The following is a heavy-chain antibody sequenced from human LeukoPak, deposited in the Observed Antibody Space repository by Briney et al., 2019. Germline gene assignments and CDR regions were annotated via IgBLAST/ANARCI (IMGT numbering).Heavy chain of an antibody. Sequence: SETLSLTCNVSGGSISINTYVWGWIRRPRGKGLEGIVSIRDSETTYYNPSLKSRVTISVDRSKNQFSLNLSSLTAADTAVYYCATSDTVSTYNWFDPWGQGTLVTVS. CDR1: GGSISINTYV. CDR2: IRDSETT. CDR3: ATSDTVSTYNWFDP. D-gene: IGHD5/OR15-5a*01. J-gene: IGHJ5*02. V-gene: IGHV4-39*01.